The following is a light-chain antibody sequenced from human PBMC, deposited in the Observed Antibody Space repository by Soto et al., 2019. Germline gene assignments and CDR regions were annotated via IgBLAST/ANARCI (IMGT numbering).Light chain of an antibody. J-gene: IGKJ2*01. Sequence: DIPMTQSPSSLSASVGDRVTIACQANQDIGNYLNWYQQKPGKAPRLLIYDASNLEIGVPSRFSGSGSGTDFTFAISNLQPEDIATDYGQQDDTLPPYTVGQGTKVELK. CDR3: QQDDTLPPYT. CDR2: DAS. V-gene: IGKV1-33*01. CDR1: QDIGNY.